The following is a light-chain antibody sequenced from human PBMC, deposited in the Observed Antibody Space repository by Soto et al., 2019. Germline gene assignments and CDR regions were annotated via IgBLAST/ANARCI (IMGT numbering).Light chain of an antibody. CDR2: GAS. CDR1: QSVSNN. Sequence: EIVMTQSPATLSVSPGERATLSCRASQSVSNNLAWYQQKPGQAPRLLIYGASTRATGIPARFSGSGSGTEFTLTITSLQSEDLAVDYCQQYNNCPPWTFGQGTTVEIK. CDR3: QQYNNCPPWT. J-gene: IGKJ1*01. V-gene: IGKV3-15*01.